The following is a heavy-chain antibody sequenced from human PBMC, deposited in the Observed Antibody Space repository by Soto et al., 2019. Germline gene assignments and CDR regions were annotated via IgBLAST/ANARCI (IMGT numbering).Heavy chain of an antibody. J-gene: IGHJ4*02. Sequence: PSETLSLTCAVYGGSFSGYYWSWIRQPSGKGLEWIGEINHSGSTNYNPSLKSRVTISVDTSKNQFSLKLSSVTAADTAVYYCARGPVVPAAIRIPFDYWGQGTLVTVSS. CDR2: INHSGST. V-gene: IGHV4-34*01. CDR1: GGSFSGYY. CDR3: ARGPVVPAAIRIPFDY. D-gene: IGHD2-2*01.